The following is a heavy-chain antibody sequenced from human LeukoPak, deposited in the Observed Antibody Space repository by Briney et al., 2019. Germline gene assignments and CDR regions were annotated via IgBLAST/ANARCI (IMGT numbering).Heavy chain of an antibody. Sequence: SQTLSLTCAVSGGSISSGGYSWSWIRQPPRRGLEWIGYIYQSGITYYNPSLKSRVTISGDWSKNQFSLQLSSVTAADTAMYFCARAHMAGPDYWGQGILVTVSS. V-gene: IGHV4-30-2*01. CDR3: ARAHMAGPDY. J-gene: IGHJ4*02. CDR2: IYQSGIT. D-gene: IGHD5-24*01. CDR1: GGSISSGGYS.